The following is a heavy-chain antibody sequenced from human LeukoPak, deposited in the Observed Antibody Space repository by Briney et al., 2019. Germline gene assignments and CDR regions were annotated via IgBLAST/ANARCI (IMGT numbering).Heavy chain of an antibody. CDR2: IYYSGST. Sequence: PSETLSLTCTVSGGSISSYYWSWIRQPPGKGLEWIGYIYYSGSTNYNPSLKSRVTISVDTSKNQFSLKLSSVTAADTAVYYCARGGPYSSSWYGPVGMDVWGQGTTVTVSS. V-gene: IGHV4-59*01. D-gene: IGHD6-13*01. CDR1: GGSISSYY. CDR3: ARGGPYSSSWYGPVGMDV. J-gene: IGHJ6*02.